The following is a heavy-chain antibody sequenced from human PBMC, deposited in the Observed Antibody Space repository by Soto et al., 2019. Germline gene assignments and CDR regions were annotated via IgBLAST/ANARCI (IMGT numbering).Heavy chain of an antibody. D-gene: IGHD6-19*01. CDR1: GFTFSSYG. Sequence: GGSLRLSCAASGFTFSSYGMHWVRQAPGKGLEWVAFISYDGRKEYYAESEKGRFTISRDNSKNTLFLQMSRLREDDTAVYYCAKSIAVAAGWFDTWGQGTLVTVSS. V-gene: IGHV3-30*18. CDR2: ISYDGRKE. J-gene: IGHJ5*02. CDR3: AKSIAVAAGWFDT.